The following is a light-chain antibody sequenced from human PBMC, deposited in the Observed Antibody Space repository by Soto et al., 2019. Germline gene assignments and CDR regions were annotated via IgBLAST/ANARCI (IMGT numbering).Light chain of an antibody. J-gene: IGKJ1*01. CDR2: DAS. V-gene: IGKV3-15*01. Sequence: EIEMTQSPATLSVSPGERATLSCRSSQSVGRKLAWYQQKPGQAPRLLIYDASNRAMGVPARFSGSGSGTEFTLTISSLQSEDVAVDRCQQYAIWPPWTFGQGTKVEI. CDR3: QQYAIWPPWT. CDR1: QSVGRK.